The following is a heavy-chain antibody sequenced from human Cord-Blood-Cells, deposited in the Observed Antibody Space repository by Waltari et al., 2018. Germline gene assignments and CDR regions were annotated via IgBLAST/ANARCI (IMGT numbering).Heavy chain of an antibody. CDR1: GFTFSSYW. J-gene: IGHJ3*02. CDR3: ARDRRGYSYGYAFDI. D-gene: IGHD5-18*01. CDR2: INSVGRST. V-gene: IGHV3-74*01. Sequence: EVQLVESGGGLVQPGGSLRLSCAASGFTFSSYWMYWVRQAPGKGLVGCSVINSVGRSTSYADSVEGRFTISRDTAKNTLYLQMNSLRAEDTAVYYCARDRRGYSYGYAFDIWGQGTMVTVSS.